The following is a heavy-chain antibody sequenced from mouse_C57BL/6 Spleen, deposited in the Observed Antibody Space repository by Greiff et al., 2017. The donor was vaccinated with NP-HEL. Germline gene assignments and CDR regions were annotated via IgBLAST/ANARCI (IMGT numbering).Heavy chain of an antibody. CDR2: INPSNGGT. Sequence: QVQLQQPGPELVKPGASVKLSYKASGYTFTSYWMHWVKQRPGQGLEWIGNINPSNGGTNYNEKFKSKATLTVDKSSSTAYMQLSSLTSEDSAVYYCAREGRSSGYGFAYWGQGTLVTVSA. J-gene: IGHJ3*01. D-gene: IGHD3-2*02. V-gene: IGHV1-53*01. CDR3: AREGRSSGYGFAY. CDR1: GYTFTSYW.